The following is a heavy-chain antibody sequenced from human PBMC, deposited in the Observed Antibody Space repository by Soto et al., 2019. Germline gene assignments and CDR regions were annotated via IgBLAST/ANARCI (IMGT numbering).Heavy chain of an antibody. D-gene: IGHD2-15*01. J-gene: IGHJ1*01. CDR3: ERDRVESGNPEYFQN. CDR2: IYSGGST. V-gene: IGHV3-53*01. CDR1: GFTVSSNY. Sequence: EVQLVESGGGLIQPGGSLRLSCAASGFTVSSNYMSWVRQAPGKGLEWVSVIYSGGSTYYADSVKGRFTTSRDNSKNTLYHQMNSLRAEDKAVYYCERDRVESGNPEYFQNWGQGTLVTVSS.